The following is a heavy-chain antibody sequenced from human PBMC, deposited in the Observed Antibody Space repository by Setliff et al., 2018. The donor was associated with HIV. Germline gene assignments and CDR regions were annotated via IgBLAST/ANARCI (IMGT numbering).Heavy chain of an antibody. Sequence: PSETLSLTCTVSGDSITSDSFWNWFRQYPGRGLEWIGYMHFSGTGNWKPSIKSRVIISVDTSQNQFSLNLSSVTDADTAVYSCASAPFSGGRFGWFDSWGQGALVTVSS. D-gene: IGHD2-15*01. CDR2: MHFSGTG. CDR1: GDSITSDSF. V-gene: IGHV4-31*03. J-gene: IGHJ5*01. CDR3: ASAPFSGGRFGWFDS.